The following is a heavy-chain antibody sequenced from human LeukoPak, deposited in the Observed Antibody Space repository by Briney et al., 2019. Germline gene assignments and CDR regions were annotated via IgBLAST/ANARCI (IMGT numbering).Heavy chain of an antibody. CDR1: GFTFSSCG. CDR2: IWYDGSNK. D-gene: IGHD3-16*02. J-gene: IGHJ4*02. CDR3: ARDHSYLIDY. Sequence: GRSLRLSCAASGFTFSSCGMHWVRQAPGKGLEWVAVIWYDGSNKYYADSVKGRFTISRDNSKNTLYLQMNSLRAEDTAVYYCARDHSYLIDYWGQGTLVTVSS. V-gene: IGHV3-33*01.